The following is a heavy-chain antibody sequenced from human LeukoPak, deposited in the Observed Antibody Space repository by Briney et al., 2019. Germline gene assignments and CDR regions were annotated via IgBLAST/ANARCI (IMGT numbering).Heavy chain of an antibody. D-gene: IGHD2-2*01. J-gene: IGHJ4*02. CDR1: GFTFSSYS. V-gene: IGHV3-48*01. CDR3: ARDLCSRPSFFFDY. Sequence: GGSLRLSCAASGFTFSSYSMNWVRQAPGKGLEWVSYISSSSSTIYYADSVKGRFTISRDNAKNSLYLQMNSLRAEDTAVYYCARDLCSRPSFFFDYGGQEPLFTVSS. CDR2: ISSSSSTI.